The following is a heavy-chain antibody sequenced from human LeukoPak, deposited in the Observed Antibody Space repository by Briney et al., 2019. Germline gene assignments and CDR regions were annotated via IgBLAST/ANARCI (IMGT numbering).Heavy chain of an antibody. CDR2: IIPIFGTA. CDR3: ARTYYDYVWRPPGAFDI. D-gene: IGHD3-16*01. Sequence: ASVKVSCKASGGTFISYAISWVRQAPGQGLEWMGGIIPIFGTANYAQKFQGRVTITADESTSTAYMELSSLRSEDTAVYYCARTYYDYVWRPPGAFDIWGQGTMVTVSS. V-gene: IGHV1-69*13. J-gene: IGHJ3*02. CDR1: GGTFISYA.